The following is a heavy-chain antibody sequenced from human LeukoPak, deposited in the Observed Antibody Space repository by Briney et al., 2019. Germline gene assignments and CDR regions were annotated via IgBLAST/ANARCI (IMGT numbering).Heavy chain of an antibody. V-gene: IGHV3-30*03. Sequence: GRSLRLSCAASGFTFSSYGMHWVRQAPGKGLEWVAVISYDGSNKYYADSVKGRFTISRDNSKNTLYLQMNSLRAEDTAVYYCARVVTAIPPDWGQGTLVTVSS. CDR1: GFTFSSYG. D-gene: IGHD2-21*02. CDR2: ISYDGSNK. J-gene: IGHJ4*02. CDR3: ARVVTAIPPD.